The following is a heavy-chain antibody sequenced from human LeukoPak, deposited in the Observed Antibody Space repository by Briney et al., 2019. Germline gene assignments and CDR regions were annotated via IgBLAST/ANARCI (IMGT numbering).Heavy chain of an antibody. V-gene: IGHV3-20*04. J-gene: IGHJ5*02. CDR3: ARRMSIAARYWFDP. CDR1: GFTFDDYG. D-gene: IGHD6-6*01. CDR2: INWNGGST. Sequence: PGGSLRLSCAASGFTFDDYGMSWVRQAPGKGLEWASGINWNGGSTGYADSVKGRFTISRDNAKNSLYLQMNSLRAEDTALYYCARRMSIAARYWFDPWGQGTLVTVSS.